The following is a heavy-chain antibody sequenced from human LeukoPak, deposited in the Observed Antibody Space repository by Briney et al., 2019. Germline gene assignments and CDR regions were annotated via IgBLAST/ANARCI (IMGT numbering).Heavy chain of an antibody. CDR1: GGSISSGGYY. D-gene: IGHD2/OR15-2a*01. CDR2: IYYSGST. V-gene: IGHV4-31*03. CDR3: ARSTTLLARYYFDY. J-gene: IGHJ4*02. Sequence: SQTLSLTCTVSGGSISSGGYYWSWIRQHPGKGLEWIGYIYYSGSTYYNPSLKSRVTISVDTSKNQFSLKLSSVTAADTAVYYCARSTTLLARYYFDYWGQGTLVTVSS.